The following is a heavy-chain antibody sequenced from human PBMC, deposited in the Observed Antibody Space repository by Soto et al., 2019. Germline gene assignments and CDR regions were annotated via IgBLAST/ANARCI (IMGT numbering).Heavy chain of an antibody. D-gene: IGHD5-18*01. V-gene: IGHV3-23*01. J-gene: IGHJ4*02. CDR2: ISGSGDGT. CDR3: AGPGYSSQDY. Sequence: PSETLSLTCTVSGGSISSSSYYWGWIRQPPGKGLEWVSAISGSGDGTDYADSVKGRFTISRDNSKNTLYLQMNSLRAEDTAVYYCAGPGYSSQDYWGQGALVTVSS. CDR1: GGSISSSSYY.